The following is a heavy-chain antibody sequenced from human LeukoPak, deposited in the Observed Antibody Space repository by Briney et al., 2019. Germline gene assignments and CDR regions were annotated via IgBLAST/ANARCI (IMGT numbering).Heavy chain of an antibody. D-gene: IGHD3-10*01. V-gene: IGHV3-21*01. CDR3: ARLMVRGVITPSDY. CDR2: ISSSSSYI. Sequence: GGSLRLSCAASGFTFSSYSMNWVRQAPGKGLEWVSSISSSSSYIYYADSVKGRFTISRDNAKNSLYLQMNSLRAEDTAVYYCARLMVRGVITPSDYWGQGTLVSVAS. J-gene: IGHJ4*02. CDR1: GFTFSSYS.